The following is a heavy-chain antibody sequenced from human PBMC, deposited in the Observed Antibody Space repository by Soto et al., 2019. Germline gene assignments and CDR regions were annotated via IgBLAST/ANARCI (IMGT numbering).Heavy chain of an antibody. CDR2: IYYSGST. J-gene: IGHJ4*02. Sequence: SETLSLTCTVSGGSISSGDYYWSWIRQPPGKGLEWIGYIYYSGSTYYNPSLKSRVTISVDTSKNQFSLKLSSVTAADTAVYYWAREGGIVGATTCDYWGQGTLVTVAS. V-gene: IGHV4-30-4*01. CDR3: AREGGIVGATTCDY. CDR1: GGSISSGDYY. D-gene: IGHD1-26*01.